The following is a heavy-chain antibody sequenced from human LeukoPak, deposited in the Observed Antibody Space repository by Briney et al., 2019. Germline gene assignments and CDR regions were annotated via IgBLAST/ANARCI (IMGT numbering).Heavy chain of an antibody. V-gene: IGHV3-30*04. Sequence: GRSLRLSCAASGFTFSSYAMHWVRQAPGKGLEWVAVISYDGSNKYYADSVKGRFTISRDNSKNTLYLQMNSLRAGDTAVYYCASDEEDVLRYFFDYWGQGVLVTVSS. CDR2: ISYDGSNK. D-gene: IGHD3-9*01. CDR1: GFTFSSYA. J-gene: IGHJ4*02. CDR3: ASDEEDVLRYFFDY.